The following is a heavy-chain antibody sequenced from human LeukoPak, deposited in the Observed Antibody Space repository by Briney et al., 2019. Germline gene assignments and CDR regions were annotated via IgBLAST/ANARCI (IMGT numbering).Heavy chain of an antibody. CDR3: ARGRFLGMDV. V-gene: IGHV4-30-2*01. Sequence: SETLSLTCAVSGGSISSGGYSWRWIRQPPGRGLEWIGYIYHSGSTYYNPSLKSRVTISVDRSKNQFSLKLSSVTAADTAVYYCARGRFLGMDVWGQGTTVTVSS. CDR1: GGSISSGGYS. CDR2: IYHSGST. D-gene: IGHD2-21*01. J-gene: IGHJ6*02.